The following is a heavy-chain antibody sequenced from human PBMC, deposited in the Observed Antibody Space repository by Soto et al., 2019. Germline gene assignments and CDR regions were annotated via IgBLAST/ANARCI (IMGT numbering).Heavy chain of an antibody. Sequence: LGESLKISCKGSGYSFTSYWIGWVRQMPGKGLEWMGIIYPGDSDTRYSPSFQGQVTISADKSISTAYLQWSSLKASDTAMYYCARQHYYDSSGYYSPEWWFDPWGQGTLVTVSS. CDR1: GYSFTSYW. J-gene: IGHJ5*02. CDR2: IYPGDSDT. D-gene: IGHD3-22*01. V-gene: IGHV5-51*01. CDR3: ARQHYYDSSGYYSPEWWFDP.